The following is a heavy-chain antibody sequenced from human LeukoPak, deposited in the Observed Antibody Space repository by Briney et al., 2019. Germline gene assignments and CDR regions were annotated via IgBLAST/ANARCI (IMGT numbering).Heavy chain of an antibody. V-gene: IGHV4-34*01. Sequence: SETLSLTCAVYGGSFSGYYWSWIRQPPGKGLEWIGEINHSGGTNYNPSLKSRVTISVDTSKNQFSLKLSSVTAADTAVYYCARVGAAAGQLVKEIDYWGQGTLVTVSS. CDR1: GGSFSGYY. J-gene: IGHJ4*02. D-gene: IGHD6-13*01. CDR2: INHSGGT. CDR3: ARVGAAAGQLVKEIDY.